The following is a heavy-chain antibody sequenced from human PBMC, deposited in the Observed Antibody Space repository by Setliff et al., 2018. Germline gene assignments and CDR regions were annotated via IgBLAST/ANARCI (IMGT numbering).Heavy chain of an antibody. V-gene: IGHV3-23*01. D-gene: IGHD3-9*01. CDR2: ITGSGDIT. CDR1: GFTLRHFA. J-gene: IGHJ6*02. Sequence: GGSLRLSCAASGFTLRHFAVTWVRQTPGRGLEWVSSITGSGDITKYGDSVRGRFTISRDNSKNTLFLQMYSLRVEDTAVYYCATGIYDILQRGTDVWGQGTTVTVSS. CDR3: ATGIYDILQRGTDV.